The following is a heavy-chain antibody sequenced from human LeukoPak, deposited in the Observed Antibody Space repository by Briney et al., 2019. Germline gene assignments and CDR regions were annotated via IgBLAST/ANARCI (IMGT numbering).Heavy chain of an antibody. J-gene: IGHJ4*02. CDR2: ISYDGSNK. CDR3: ARSLWRYYDSSGPHRIIDY. D-gene: IGHD3-22*01. V-gene: IGHV3-30-3*01. CDR1: GFTFSSYA. Sequence: PGGSLRLSCAASGFTFSSYAMHWVRQAPGKGLEWVAVISYDGSNKYYADSVKGRFTISRDNSKNTLYLQMNSLRAEDTAVYCCARSLWRYYDSSGPHRIIDYWGQGTLVTVSS.